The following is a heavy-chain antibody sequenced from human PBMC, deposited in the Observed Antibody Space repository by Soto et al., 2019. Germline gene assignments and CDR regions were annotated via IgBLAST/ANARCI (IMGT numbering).Heavy chain of an antibody. D-gene: IGHD1-20*01. Sequence: GGSLRLSCAASGFTFSSYAMSWVRQAPGKGLEWVSAISGSGGSTYYADSVKGRFTISRDNSKNTLYLQMNSLRAEDTAVYYCAKPGVNINWRTYFDYWGQGTLVTVSS. CDR1: GFTFSSYA. J-gene: IGHJ4*02. V-gene: IGHV3-23*01. CDR3: AKPGVNINWRTYFDY. CDR2: ISGSGGST.